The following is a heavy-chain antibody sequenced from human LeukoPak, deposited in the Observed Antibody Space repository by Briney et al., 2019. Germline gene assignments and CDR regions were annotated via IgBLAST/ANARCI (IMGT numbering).Heavy chain of an antibody. Sequence: SETLSLTCTVSGGSIRSYYWSWIRQPPGKGLEWIGYIYYSGSTNYNPSLKSRVTISVETSKNQFSLKLSSVTAADTAVYYCARDRISSDYHYRPHSFDIWGQGTMVTVSS. CDR2: IYYSGST. D-gene: IGHD3-22*01. V-gene: IGHV4-59*01. CDR3: ARDRISSDYHYRPHSFDI. CDR1: GGSIRSYY. J-gene: IGHJ3*02.